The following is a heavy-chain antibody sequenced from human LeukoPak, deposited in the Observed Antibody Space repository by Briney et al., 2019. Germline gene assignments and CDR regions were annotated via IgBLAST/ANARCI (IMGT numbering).Heavy chain of an antibody. D-gene: IGHD5-12*01. CDR1: GFTFSSYD. J-gene: IGHJ4*02. V-gene: IGHV3-13*01. Sequence: GGSLRLSCAASGFTFSSYDMHWVRQATGKGLEWVSAIGTAGDTYYPGSVKGRFTISRENAKNSLYLQMNSLRAGDTAVYYCAREGRAYGLFDYWGQGTLVTVSS. CDR3: AREGRAYGLFDY. CDR2: IGTAGDT.